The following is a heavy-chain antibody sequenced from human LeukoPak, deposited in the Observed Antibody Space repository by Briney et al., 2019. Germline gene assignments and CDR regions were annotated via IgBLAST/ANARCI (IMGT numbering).Heavy chain of an antibody. CDR1: GFSLSTGGMS. Sequence: SGPALVKPTQTLTLTFTFSGFSLSTGGMSVSWIRQPPGKALEWLARIDWDEHKYYNTSLKTRLTISKDTSKNQVVLTMTNMDPVDTATYYCARTDSNVYYSDYWGQGNLVTVSS. CDR2: IDWDEHK. CDR3: ARTDSNVYYSDY. J-gene: IGHJ4*02. D-gene: IGHD3-22*01. V-gene: IGHV2-70*11.